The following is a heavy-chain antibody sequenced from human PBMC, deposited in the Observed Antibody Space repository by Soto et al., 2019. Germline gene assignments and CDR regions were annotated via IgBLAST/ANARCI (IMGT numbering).Heavy chain of an antibody. Sequence: KSSETLSLTCAVSGYSISSGYYWGWIRQPPGKGLEWIGIIYHAGSSYYNPSLKSRVTISVDTSKNQFSLRLNSVTAADTAVYYCARGNGPYGMDVWGQGTTVTVSS. D-gene: IGHD2-8*01. CDR3: ARGNGPYGMDV. CDR1: GYSISSGYY. J-gene: IGHJ6*02. CDR2: IYHAGSS. V-gene: IGHV4-38-2*01.